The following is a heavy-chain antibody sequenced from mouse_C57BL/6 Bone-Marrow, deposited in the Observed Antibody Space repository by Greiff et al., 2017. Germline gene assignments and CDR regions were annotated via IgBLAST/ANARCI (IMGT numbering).Heavy chain of an antibody. V-gene: IGHV1-15*01. D-gene: IGHD1-1*01. CDR3: TNYYGSSFAWFAY. CDR2: IDPETGGT. Sequence: QVQLQQSGAELVRPGASVTLSCKASGYTITDYEMHWVKQTPVHGLEWIGAIDPETGGTAYNQKFKGKAILTADKSSSTAYMELRSLTSEDSAVYYCTNYYGSSFAWFAYWGQGTLVTVSA. J-gene: IGHJ3*01. CDR1: GYTITDYE.